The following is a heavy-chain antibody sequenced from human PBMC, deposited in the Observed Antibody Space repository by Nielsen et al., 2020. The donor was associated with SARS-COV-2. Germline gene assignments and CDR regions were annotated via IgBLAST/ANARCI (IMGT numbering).Heavy chain of an antibody. CDR3: ASDPGFGESPTPGYYYYGMDV. CDR2: INWNGGST. Sequence: GGSLRLSCAASGFTFDDYGMSWVRQAPGKGLEWVSGINWNGGSTGYADSVKGRFTISRDNAKTSLYLQMNSLRAEDTAVYYCASDPGFGESPTPGYYYYGMDVWGQGTTVTVSS. J-gene: IGHJ6*02. D-gene: IGHD3-10*01. V-gene: IGHV3-20*04. CDR1: GFTFDDYG.